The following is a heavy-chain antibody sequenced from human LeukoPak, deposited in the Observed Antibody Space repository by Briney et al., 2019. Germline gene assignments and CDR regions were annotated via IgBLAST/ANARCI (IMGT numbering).Heavy chain of an antibody. Sequence: GASVKVSCKASGYTFTSYGISWVRQAPGQGLEWMGWISAYNGNTNYAQKLQGRVIMTTDTSTSTAYMELRSLRSDDTAVYYCARRGKGSGRHAFDIWGQGTMVTVSS. CDR1: GYTFTSYG. CDR3: ARRGKGSGRHAFDI. J-gene: IGHJ3*02. D-gene: IGHD3-10*01. V-gene: IGHV1-18*01. CDR2: ISAYNGNT.